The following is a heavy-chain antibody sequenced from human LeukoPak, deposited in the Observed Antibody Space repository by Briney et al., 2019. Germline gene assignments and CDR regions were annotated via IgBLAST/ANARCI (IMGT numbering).Heavy chain of an antibody. CDR1: GFTFSNAW. D-gene: IGHD1-26*01. V-gene: IGHV3-15*01. Sequence: GGSLRLSCAASGFTFSNAWMSWVRQAPAPGKGLEWVGRIKSKTDGGTPDYAALVKGRFIISRDDSKNTLFLQIDSLKTEDTAVYYCTTAIPGSRRSLHYWGQGTLVTVSS. CDR2: IKSKTDGGTP. J-gene: IGHJ4*02. CDR3: TTAIPGSRRSLHY.